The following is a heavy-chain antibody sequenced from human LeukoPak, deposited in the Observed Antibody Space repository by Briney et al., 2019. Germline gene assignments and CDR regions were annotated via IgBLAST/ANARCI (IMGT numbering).Heavy chain of an antibody. J-gene: IGHJ4*02. Sequence: GGSLRLSCAASGFTFSSYAMHWVRQAPGKGLEWVAVISYDGSKKYYADSVKGRFTISRDNSKNTLYLQMNSLRAEDTAVYYCAREVVVAAIDYDYWGQGTLVTVSS. V-gene: IGHV3-30-3*01. D-gene: IGHD2-15*01. CDR2: ISYDGSKK. CDR1: GFTFSSYA. CDR3: AREVVVAAIDYDY.